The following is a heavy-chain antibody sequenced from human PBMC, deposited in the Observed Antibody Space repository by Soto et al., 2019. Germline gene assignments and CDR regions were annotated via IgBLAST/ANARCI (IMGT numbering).Heavy chain of an antibody. CDR3: ARGAYYYGMDV. V-gene: IGHV3-64*02. J-gene: IGHJ6*02. CDR1: GFTFSSYA. CDR2: ISSNGGST. Sequence: PGGSLRLSCAASGFTFSSYAMHWVRQAPGKGLEYVSAISSNGGSTYYADSVKGRFTISRDNSKNTLYLQMGSLRAEDMAVYYCARGAYYYGMDVWGQGTTVTVSS.